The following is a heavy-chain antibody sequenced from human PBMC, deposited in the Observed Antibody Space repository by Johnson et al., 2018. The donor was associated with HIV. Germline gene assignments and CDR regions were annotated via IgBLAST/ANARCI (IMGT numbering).Heavy chain of an antibody. D-gene: IGHD2-2*01. CDR1: GFTFDDYG. J-gene: IGHJ3*02. V-gene: IGHV3-20*04. CDR3: ARVGEYCSSTSCSGAFDI. CDR2: LNWNGGST. Sequence: VQLVESGGGVVRPGGSLRLSCAASGFTFDDYGMSWVRQAPGKGLEWVSGLNWNGGSTGYADSVKGRFTISRDNAKNSLYLQMNSLRAEDTALYYCARVGEYCSSTSCSGAFDIWGQGTMVTVSS.